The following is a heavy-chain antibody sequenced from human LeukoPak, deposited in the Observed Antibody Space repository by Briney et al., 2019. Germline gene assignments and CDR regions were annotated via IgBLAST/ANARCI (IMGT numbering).Heavy chain of an antibody. V-gene: IGHV1-69*13. Sequence: SVTVSCKASGGTFSSYAISWVRQAPGQGLGWMGGIIPIFGTANYAQKFQGRVTITADESTSTAYMELSSLRSEDTAVYYCAGGVRGVIGYWGQGTLVTVSS. CDR3: AGGVRGVIGY. CDR1: GGTFSSYA. CDR2: IIPIFGTA. J-gene: IGHJ4*02. D-gene: IGHD3-10*01.